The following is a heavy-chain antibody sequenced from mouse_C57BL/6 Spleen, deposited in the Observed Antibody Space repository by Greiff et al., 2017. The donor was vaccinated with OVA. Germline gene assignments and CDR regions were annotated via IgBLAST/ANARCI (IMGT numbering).Heavy chain of an antibody. J-gene: IGHJ2*01. CDR2: IDPSDSET. Sequence: QVQLQQPGAELVRPGSSVKLSCKASGYTFTSYWMQWVKQRPIQGLEWIGNIDPSDSETHYNQKFKDKATLTVDKSSSTAYMQLSSLTSEDSAVYYCARLDYGPYYFDYWGQGTTLTVSA. V-gene: IGHV1-52*01. CDR3: ARLDYGPYYFDY. CDR1: GYTFTSYW. D-gene: IGHD1-1*01.